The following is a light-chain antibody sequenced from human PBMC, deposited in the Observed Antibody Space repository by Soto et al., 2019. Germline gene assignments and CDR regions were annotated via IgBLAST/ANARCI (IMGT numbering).Light chain of an antibody. V-gene: IGKV3-20*01. Sequence: EIVLKTSPGTLSFSPGASAPLSCRASQSLTSRYLPRYRQKPGQAPRLRIYDASNRASGVPARFSGSGSGTDFTLTIDGLEPEEFVVYYCQQYGYSPITVGHGTGLEN. CDR3: QQYGYSPIT. J-gene: IGKJ5*01. CDR1: QSLTSRY. CDR2: DAS.